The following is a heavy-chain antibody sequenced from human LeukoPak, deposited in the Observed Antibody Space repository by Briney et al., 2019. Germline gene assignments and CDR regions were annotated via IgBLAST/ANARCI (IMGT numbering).Heavy chain of an antibody. CDR1: GGSISSGGYY. CDR3: ARPQSGAKGVGY. V-gene: IGHV4-31*03. Sequence: SQTLSLTCTVSGGSISSGGYYWSWIRQHPGKGLEWIGYIYYSGSTYYNPSLKSRVTISVDTSKNQFSLKLSSVTAADTAVYYCARPQSGAKGVGYWGQGTLVTVSS. CDR2: IYYSGST. D-gene: IGHD3-10*01. J-gene: IGHJ4*02.